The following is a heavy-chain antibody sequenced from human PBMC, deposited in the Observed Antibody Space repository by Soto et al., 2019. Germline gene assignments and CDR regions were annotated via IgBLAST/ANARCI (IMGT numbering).Heavy chain of an antibody. CDR1: GYSFTNYG. V-gene: IGHV1-18*01. J-gene: IGHJ6*03. D-gene: IGHD6-19*01. CDR3: ARDRGVAPPVAGNTHYYYYMDV. Sequence: ASVKVSCKASGYSFTNYGVTWVRQAPGQGLEWMGWISAFNGNTHYAQNLQGRVTMTTGASTSTAYMELRSLRSDDTAVYYCARDRGVAPPVAGNTHYYYYMDVWGKGTTVTVSS. CDR2: ISAFNGNT.